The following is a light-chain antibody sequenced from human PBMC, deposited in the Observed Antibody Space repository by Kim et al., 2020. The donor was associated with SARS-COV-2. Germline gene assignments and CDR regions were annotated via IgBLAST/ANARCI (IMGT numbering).Light chain of an antibody. CDR2: GNS. CDR1: SSNIGAGYD. V-gene: IGLV1-40*01. J-gene: IGLJ1*01. CDR3: QSYDSSLSDV. Sequence: GQWGAISCTGSSSNIGAGYDVHWYQQLPGAAPKLLIYGNSNRPSGVPDRFSGSKSGTSASLAITGLQAEDEADYYCQSYDSSLSDVFGTGTKVTVL.